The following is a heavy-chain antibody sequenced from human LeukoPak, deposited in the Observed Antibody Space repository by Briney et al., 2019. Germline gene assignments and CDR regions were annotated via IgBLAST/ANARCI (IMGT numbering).Heavy chain of an antibody. CDR1: GFTFSSYA. CDR2: ISGSGGST. CDR3: AKDGSVDTMILSPAD. J-gene: IGHJ4*02. V-gene: IGHV3-23*01. D-gene: IGHD3-22*01. Sequence: PGGSLTLSCAASGFTFSSYAMSWVRQALGKGLEWVSAISGSGGSTYYADSVKGRFTISRDNYKNTLYLQMNSLTAEDTAVYYCAKDGSVDTMILSPADRGQGTLGTVSS.